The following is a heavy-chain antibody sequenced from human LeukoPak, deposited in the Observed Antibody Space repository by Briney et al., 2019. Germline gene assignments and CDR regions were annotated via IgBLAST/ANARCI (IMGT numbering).Heavy chain of an antibody. J-gene: IGHJ2*01. V-gene: IGHV4-30-2*02. CDR1: GGSISSGGYY. Sequence: SETLSLTCTVSGGSISSGGYYWSWIRQPPGKGLEWIGYIYHSGSTYYNPSLKSRVTISVDRSKNQFSLKLSSVTAADTAVYYCAKHVSAPREWYFDLWGRGTLVTVSS. CDR2: IYHSGST. CDR3: AKHVSAPREWYFDL.